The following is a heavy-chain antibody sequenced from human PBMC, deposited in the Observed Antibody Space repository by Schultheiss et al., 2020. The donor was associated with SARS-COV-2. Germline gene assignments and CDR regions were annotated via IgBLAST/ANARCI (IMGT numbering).Heavy chain of an antibody. Sequence: SETLSLTCTVSGGSISSGGYSWSWIRQPPGKGLEWIGYIYHSGSTNYNPSLKSRVTMSVDTSKNQFSLKLSSVTAADTAVYYCAREGGQQQLAGLDYWGQGTLVTVSS. J-gene: IGHJ4*02. D-gene: IGHD6-13*01. CDR1: GGSISSGGYS. CDR3: AREGGQQQLAGLDY. V-gene: IGHV4-30-2*01. CDR2: IYHSGST.